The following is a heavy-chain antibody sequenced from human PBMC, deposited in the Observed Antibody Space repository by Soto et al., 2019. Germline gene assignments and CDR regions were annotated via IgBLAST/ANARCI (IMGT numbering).Heavy chain of an antibody. CDR2: TYYRSKWYN. D-gene: IGHD3-10*01. Sequence: SQTLSLTCAISGDSVSSNSAAWNWIRQSPSRGLEWLGRTYYRSKWYNDYAVSVKSRITINPDTSKNQFSLQLNSVTPEDTAVYYCARDRVTMVRVVIKAFYSYGMDVWGQGTTVTVSS. CDR1: GDSVSSNSAA. J-gene: IGHJ6*02. V-gene: IGHV6-1*01. CDR3: ARDRVTMVRVVIKAFYSYGMDV.